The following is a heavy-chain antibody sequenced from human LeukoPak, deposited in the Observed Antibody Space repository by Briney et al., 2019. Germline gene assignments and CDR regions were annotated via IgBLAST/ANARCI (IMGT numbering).Heavy chain of an antibody. CDR2: LFYSGST. CDR3: ATVAVIRGVTYFDY. D-gene: IGHD3-10*01. Sequence: SETLSLTCTVCGGSISSYYWSWIRQPPGKGLEWIAYLFYSGSTDYNPSLESRVTISVDTSKNQFSLKLRSVTAADTAVYYCATVAVIRGVTYFDYWGQGTLVTVSS. J-gene: IGHJ4*02. V-gene: IGHV4-59*01. CDR1: GGSISSYY.